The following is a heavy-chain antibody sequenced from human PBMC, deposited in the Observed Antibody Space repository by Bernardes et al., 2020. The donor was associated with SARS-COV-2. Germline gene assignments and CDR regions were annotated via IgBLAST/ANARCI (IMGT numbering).Heavy chain of an antibody. V-gene: IGHV1-8*01. J-gene: IGHJ5*02. CDR2: MNPNSGNT. Sequence: ASVKVSCKASGYTFTSYDINWVRLATGQGLEWMGWMNPNSGNTGYAQKFHGRVTMTRNTSISTAYMELSSLRSEDTAVYYCAREGLGYDKNWFDPWGQGTLVTVSS. CDR3: AREGLGYDKNWFDP. CDR1: GYTFTSYD. D-gene: IGHD3-22*01.